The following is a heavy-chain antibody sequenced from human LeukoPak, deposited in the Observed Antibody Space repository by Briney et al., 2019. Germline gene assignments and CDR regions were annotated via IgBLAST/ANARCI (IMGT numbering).Heavy chain of an antibody. CDR2: MNPNSGNT. Sequence: ASVKVSCKASGYTFTGYYMHWVRQAPGQGLEWMGWMNPNSGNTGYAQKFQGRVTMTRNTSISTAYMELSSLRSEDTAVYYCATKLSSGWYELRFDYWGQGTLVTVSS. CDR1: GYTFTGYY. J-gene: IGHJ4*02. V-gene: IGHV1-8*02. D-gene: IGHD6-19*01. CDR3: ATKLSSGWYELRFDY.